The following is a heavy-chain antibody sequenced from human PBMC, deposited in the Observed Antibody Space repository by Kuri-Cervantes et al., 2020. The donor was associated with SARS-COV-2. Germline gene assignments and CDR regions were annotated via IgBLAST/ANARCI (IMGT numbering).Heavy chain of an antibody. Sequence: GESLKISCAASGFTFSGSAMHWVRQASGKGLEWVGRIRSKANSYATAYAASVKGRFTISRDDSKNTAYLQMNGLKTEDTAVYYCTRHGGITGTTDYWGQGTLVTVSS. J-gene: IGHJ4*02. D-gene: IGHD1-7*01. CDR3: TRHGGITGTTDY. V-gene: IGHV3-73*01. CDR2: IRSKANSYAT. CDR1: GFTFSGSA.